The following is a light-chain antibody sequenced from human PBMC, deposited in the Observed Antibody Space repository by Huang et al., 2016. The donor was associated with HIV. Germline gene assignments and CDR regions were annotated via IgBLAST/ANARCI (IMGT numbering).Light chain of an antibody. Sequence: DIVMIQSPFSLPVTPGQPASISCRSSQSLLHTDGHNYLEWYVQRPGQSPQLLIYLGSNRASGVPDRFSGSGSGTDFTLKISRVEAEDVGVYYCMQALQTPDTFGQGTKLEIK. CDR2: LGS. V-gene: IGKV2-28*01. CDR3: MQALQTPDT. J-gene: IGKJ2*01. CDR1: QSLLHTDGHNY.